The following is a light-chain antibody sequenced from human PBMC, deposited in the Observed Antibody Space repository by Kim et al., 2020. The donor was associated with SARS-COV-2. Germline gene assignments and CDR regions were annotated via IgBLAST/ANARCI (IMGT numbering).Light chain of an antibody. J-gene: IGLJ2*01. CDR2: DVS. CDR1: SSDVGDYNY. V-gene: IGLV2-14*03. CDR3: SSYTSSSTV. Sequence: PGQSITISCTGTSSDVGDYNYVSWYQQHPGKAPKLMIYDVSNRPSGVSNRFSGSKSGNTASLTISGLQAEDEAGYYCSSYTSSSTVFGGGTQLTVL.